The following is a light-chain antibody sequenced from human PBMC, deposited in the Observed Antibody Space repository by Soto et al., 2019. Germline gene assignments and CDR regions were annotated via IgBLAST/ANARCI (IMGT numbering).Light chain of an antibody. CDR1: QSLQHSNGHNY. CDR2: LGS. CDR3: VHGSPTPPYT. J-gene: IGKJ2*01. Sequence: DIVLTQSPLSLPVTPGEPASISCWSSQSLQHSNGHNYVDWYLQKPGQSPQLLIYLGSYRASGVPDRVRCRWSSTDFTLRISRVEAEDVWVYFLVHGSPTPPYTFGQGTRLEIK. V-gene: IGKV2-28*01.